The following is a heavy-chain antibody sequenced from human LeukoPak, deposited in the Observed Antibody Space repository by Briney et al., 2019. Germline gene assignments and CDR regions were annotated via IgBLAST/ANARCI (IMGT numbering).Heavy chain of an antibody. Sequence: SVKVSCKASGGTFSSYAISWVRQAPGQGLEWMGRIIPILGIANYAQKFQGRVTITADKSTSTAYMELSSLRSEDTAVYYCARGAYCRSTSCYLRSWFDPWGQGTLVTVSS. D-gene: IGHD2-2*01. CDR3: ARGAYCRSTSCYLRSWFDP. J-gene: IGHJ5*02. CDR1: GGTFSSYA. V-gene: IGHV1-69*04. CDR2: IIPILGIA.